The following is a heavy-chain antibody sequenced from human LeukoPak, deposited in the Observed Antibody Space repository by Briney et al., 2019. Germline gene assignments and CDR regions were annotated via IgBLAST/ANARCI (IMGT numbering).Heavy chain of an antibody. CDR1: GFTFDDYA. V-gene: IGHV3-9*01. D-gene: IGHD3-22*01. Sequence: PGGSLRLSCAASGFTFDDYAMHWVRQAPGKGLEWVSGISWNSGSIGYADSVKGRFTISRDNAKNSLYLQMNSLRAEDTALYYCAKDFGSSGYSPHDYWGQGTLVTVSS. J-gene: IGHJ4*02. CDR3: AKDFGSSGYSPHDY. CDR2: ISWNSGSI.